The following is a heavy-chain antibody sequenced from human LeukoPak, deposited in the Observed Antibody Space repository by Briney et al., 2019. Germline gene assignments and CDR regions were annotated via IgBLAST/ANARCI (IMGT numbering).Heavy chain of an antibody. J-gene: IGHJ6*02. D-gene: IGHD5-12*01. CDR1: GFTFSSYA. CDR3: ARDRWPQYSGYDNAPTPYYYYYGMDV. Sequence: SGGSLRLSCAPSGFTFSSYAMHWVRQAPGKGLEWVAVISYDGSNKYYAASVKGRFTISRDNSKNTLYLQMNSLRAEDTAVYYCARDRWPQYSGYDNAPTPYYYYYGMDVWGQGTTVTVSS. V-gene: IGHV3-30-3*01. CDR2: ISYDGSNK.